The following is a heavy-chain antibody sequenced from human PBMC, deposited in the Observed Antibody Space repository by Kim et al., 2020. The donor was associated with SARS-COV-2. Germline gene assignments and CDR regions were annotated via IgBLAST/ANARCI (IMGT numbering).Heavy chain of an antibody. CDR3: ARGIVVVVAANYYYYYGMDV. V-gene: IGHV4-39*07. CDR1: GGSISSSSYY. CDR2: ISYSGST. J-gene: IGHJ6*02. Sequence: SETLSLTCTVSGGSISSSSYYWGWIRQPPGKGLEWIGSISYSGSTYYNPSLKSRVTISVDTSKNQFSLKLSSVTAADTAVYYCARGIVVVVAANYYYYYGMDVWGQGTTVTVSS. D-gene: IGHD2-15*01.